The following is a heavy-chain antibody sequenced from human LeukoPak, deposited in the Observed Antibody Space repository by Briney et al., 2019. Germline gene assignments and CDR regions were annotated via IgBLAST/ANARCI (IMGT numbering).Heavy chain of an antibody. V-gene: IGHV4-34*01. Sequence: SETLSLTCAVYGGSFSGYYWSWIRQPPGKGLEWIGEINHSGSTKYNPSLKSRVTISVDTSKNQFSLKLSSVTAADAAVYYCARGPRGYCSSTSCYRGGSAAFDIWGQGTMVTVSS. CDR3: ARGPRGYCSSTSCYRGGSAAFDI. J-gene: IGHJ3*02. CDR1: GGSFSGYY. CDR2: INHSGST. D-gene: IGHD2-2*01.